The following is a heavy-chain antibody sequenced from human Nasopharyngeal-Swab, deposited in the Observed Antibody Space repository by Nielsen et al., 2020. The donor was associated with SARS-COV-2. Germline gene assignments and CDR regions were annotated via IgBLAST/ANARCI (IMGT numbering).Heavy chain of an antibody. CDR3: AKDHQLIRNYYYYDMDF. V-gene: IGHV3-30*18. J-gene: IGHJ6*02. D-gene: IGHD2-8*01. Sequence: WIRQPPGKGLEWMAVISYDGIKKYYADSVKGRFTLSRDNSKNTLYLQMNSLRTEDTAVYYCAKDHQLIRNYYYYDMDFWGQGTTVTVSS. CDR2: ISYDGIKK.